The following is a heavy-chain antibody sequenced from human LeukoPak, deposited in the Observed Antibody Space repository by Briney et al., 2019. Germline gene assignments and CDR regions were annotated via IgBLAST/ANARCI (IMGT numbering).Heavy chain of an antibody. CDR1: GFTFSSYW. V-gene: IGHV3-74*01. CDR2: IASDGSST. J-gene: IGHJ4*02. CDR3: ARGRPHGNDY. Sequence: GSLRLSCAASGFTFSSYWMNWVRQAPGKGLVWVSRIASDGSSTTYADSVRGRFSISRDNAKNTLYLQMNSLRVEDTAVYYCARGRPHGNDYWGQGTLVTVSS. D-gene: IGHD4-23*01.